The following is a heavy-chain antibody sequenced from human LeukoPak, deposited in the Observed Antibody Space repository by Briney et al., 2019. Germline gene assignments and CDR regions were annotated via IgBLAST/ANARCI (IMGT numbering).Heavy chain of an antibody. D-gene: IGHD5-12*01. CDR1: GGSFSGYY. V-gene: IGHV4-34*01. Sequence: NPSETPSLTCAVYGGSFSGYYWSWIRQPPGKGLEWIGEINHSGSTNYNASLKSRVTISVDTSKNQFSLKLSSVTAADTAVYYCARGLGLYSGYDFLRYWGQGTLVTVSS. CDR2: INHSGST. J-gene: IGHJ4*02. CDR3: ARGLGLYSGYDFLRY.